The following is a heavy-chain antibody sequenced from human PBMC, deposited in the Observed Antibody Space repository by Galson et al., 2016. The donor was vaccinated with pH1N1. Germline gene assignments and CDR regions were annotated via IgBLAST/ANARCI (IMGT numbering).Heavy chain of an antibody. CDR3: ATDLYFYGSLRKLYFDY. CDR1: GYTLSQIS. V-gene: IGHV1-24*01. D-gene: IGHD3-10*01. Sequence: SVKVSCKVSGYTLSQISIHWVRQAPGKGLEWMGGFDPQDGETIYAQKFQGRVSMTEDTATDTAYMEMSSLRSDDTAVYYCATDLYFYGSLRKLYFDYWGQGSL. J-gene: IGHJ4*02. CDR2: FDPQDGET.